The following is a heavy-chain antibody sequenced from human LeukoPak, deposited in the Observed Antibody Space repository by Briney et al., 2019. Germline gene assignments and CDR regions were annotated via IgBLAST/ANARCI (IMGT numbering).Heavy chain of an antibody. J-gene: IGHJ4*02. D-gene: IGHD5-18*01. V-gene: IGHV1-18*01. CDR3: ARDPSGGYSYGSDY. CDR1: GYTFTSYG. Sequence: ASVKVSCKASGYTFTSYGISWVRQAPGQGLEWMGWISAYNGNTNYAQKLQGRVTMTTDTSTSTAYMELRSLRPDDTAVYYCARDPSGGYSYGSDYWGQGTLVTVSS. CDR2: ISAYNGNT.